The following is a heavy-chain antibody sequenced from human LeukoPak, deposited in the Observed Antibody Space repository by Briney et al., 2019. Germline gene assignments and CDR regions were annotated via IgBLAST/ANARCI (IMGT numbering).Heavy chain of an antibody. Sequence: GGSLRLSCAASGFTFSSYAMSWVRQAPGKGLEWVSAISGSGGSTYYADSVKGRFTISRDNSKNTPYLQMNSLRAEDTAVYYCARGNTAMATYNFDYWGQGTLVTVSS. J-gene: IGHJ4*02. CDR2: ISGSGGST. CDR1: GFTFSSYA. CDR3: ARGNTAMATYNFDY. D-gene: IGHD5-18*01. V-gene: IGHV3-23*01.